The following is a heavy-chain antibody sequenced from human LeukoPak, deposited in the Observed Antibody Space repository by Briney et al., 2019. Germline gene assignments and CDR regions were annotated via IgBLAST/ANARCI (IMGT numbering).Heavy chain of an antibody. D-gene: IGHD1-26*01. Sequence: SETLSLTCTVSGGSMRTYSWSWIRQPPGKGLEWIGYISYSGDTNYNPSLKSRLTISIDTSKNQFSLKLNSVTAADTALYYCARHEGGGTYPLDYRGQGTLVTVSS. CDR2: ISYSGDT. CDR3: ARHEGGGTYPLDY. CDR1: GGSMRTYS. J-gene: IGHJ4*02. V-gene: IGHV4-59*08.